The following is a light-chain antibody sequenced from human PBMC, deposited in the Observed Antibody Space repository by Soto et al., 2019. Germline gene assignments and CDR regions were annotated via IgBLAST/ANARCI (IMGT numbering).Light chain of an antibody. Sequence: EIILTQSPATLSVSPGERATLSCRASQSIDNNLAWYQHKPGQPPRLLIYGASTRAPDIPARFSGSGSGTAFTLLISSLQSEDFAFYSYQQYNHWSPAITRGQGTRLEIK. CDR2: GAS. CDR3: QQYNHWSPAIT. J-gene: IGKJ5*01. CDR1: QSIDNN. V-gene: IGKV3-15*01.